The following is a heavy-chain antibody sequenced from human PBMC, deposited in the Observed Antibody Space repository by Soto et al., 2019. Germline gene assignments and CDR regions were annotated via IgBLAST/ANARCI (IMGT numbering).Heavy chain of an antibody. CDR1: GGSFSGYY. D-gene: IGHD5-12*01. J-gene: IGHJ4*02. V-gene: IGHV4-34*01. Sequence: SETLSLTCAVYGGSFSGYYWSWIRQPPGKGLEWIGEINHSGSTNYNPSLKSRVTISVDTSKNQFSLKLSSVTAADTAVYYCARGRGIVATINRSLLFDYWGQGTLVTVSS. CDR2: INHSGST. CDR3: ARGRGIVATINRSLLFDY.